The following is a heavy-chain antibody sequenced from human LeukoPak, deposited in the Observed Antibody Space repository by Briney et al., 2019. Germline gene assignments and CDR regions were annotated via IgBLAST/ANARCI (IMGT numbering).Heavy chain of an antibody. Sequence: ASVKVSCKASGYTFTSYGISWVRQASGQGLEWMGWISAYNGNTNYAQKLQGRVTMTTDTSTSTAYMELRSLRSKDTAVYYCAREDGDSLTEGIDYWGQGTLVTVSS. J-gene: IGHJ4*02. CDR3: AREDGDSLTEGIDY. V-gene: IGHV1-18*01. CDR2: ISAYNGNT. D-gene: IGHD3-9*01. CDR1: GYTFTSYG.